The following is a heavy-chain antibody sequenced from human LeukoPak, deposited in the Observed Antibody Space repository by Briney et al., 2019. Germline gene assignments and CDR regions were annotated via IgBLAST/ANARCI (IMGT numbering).Heavy chain of an antibody. V-gene: IGHV1-46*01. CDR2: INSSGGST. Sequence: ASVKVSCKASGYTFTSYYMHWVRQAPGQGLEWMGIINSSGGSTSYAQKFQGRVTMTRDTSTSTLYMELSSLRSEDTAVYFCARGAMVRGVITGYFQHWGQGTLVIVSS. D-gene: IGHD3-10*01. CDR1: GYTFTSYY. CDR3: ARGAMVRGVITGYFQH. J-gene: IGHJ1*01.